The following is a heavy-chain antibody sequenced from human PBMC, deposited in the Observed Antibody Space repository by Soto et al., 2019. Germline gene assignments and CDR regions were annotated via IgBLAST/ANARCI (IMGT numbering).Heavy chain of an antibody. J-gene: IGHJ4*02. CDR2: INPNSGGT. CDR3: ARVDSSGWYDFDY. Sequence: CCKDSGYTLNGKSMHWLRQAPGQGLEWMGWINPNSGGTNYAQKFQGWVTMTRDTSISTAYMELSRLRSDDTAVYYCARVDSSGWYDFDYWGQGTLVTVSS. CDR1: GYTLNGKS. V-gene: IGHV1-2*04. D-gene: IGHD6-19*01.